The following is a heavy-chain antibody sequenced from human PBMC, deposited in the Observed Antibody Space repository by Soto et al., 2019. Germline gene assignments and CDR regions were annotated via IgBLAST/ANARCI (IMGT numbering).Heavy chain of an antibody. Sequence: PGGSLRLSCAASGFTFSSYGMHWVRQAPGKGLEWVAVISYDGSNKYYADSVKGRFTISRDNSKNTLYLQMNSLRAEDTAVYYCAKDFWLEDGSGRNGDYWGQGTLVTVSS. V-gene: IGHV3-30*18. CDR2: ISYDGSNK. CDR1: GFTFSSYG. CDR3: AKDFWLEDGSGRNGDY. J-gene: IGHJ4*02. D-gene: IGHD3-10*01.